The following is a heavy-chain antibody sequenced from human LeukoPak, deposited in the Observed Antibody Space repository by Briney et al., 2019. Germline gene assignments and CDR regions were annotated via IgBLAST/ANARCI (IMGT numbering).Heavy chain of an antibody. V-gene: IGHV3-30*18. Sequence: PGGSLRLSCGASGFTFSSYGVHWVRQAPGKGLEWVAVISDDGRKKYYAGSVKGRFTISRDNSKNTLYLQMNSLRAEDTAVYYCAKDSKNYAIDYWGQGTLVTVSS. CDR3: AKDSKNYAIDY. CDR2: ISDDGRKK. J-gene: IGHJ4*02. D-gene: IGHD3-16*01. CDR1: GFTFSSYG.